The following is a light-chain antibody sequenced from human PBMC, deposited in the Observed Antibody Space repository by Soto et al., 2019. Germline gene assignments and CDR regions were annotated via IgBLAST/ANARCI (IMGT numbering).Light chain of an antibody. V-gene: IGKV4-1*01. Sequence: DIVMTQSPDSLAVSLGERTTINCKSSQSLFYSSNNKNFLAWYQQKAGQPPKLLIYWASTRESGVPDRFSGSVSGAEFNLTITSLQAEDEGVYYCQRYFTTPRTFGQGTRLEI. CDR1: QSLFYSSNNKNF. CDR3: QRYFTTPRT. J-gene: IGKJ2*01. CDR2: WAS.